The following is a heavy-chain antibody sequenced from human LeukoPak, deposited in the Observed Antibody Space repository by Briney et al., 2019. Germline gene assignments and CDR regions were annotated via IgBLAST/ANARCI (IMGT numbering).Heavy chain of an antibody. J-gene: IGHJ4*02. Sequence: SETLSLTCTVSGGSISRGGYYWTWIRQHPGKGLEWLGYIYHSGSTYSNPSLKSRVTLSVDTSRSQFALNMSSVTAADTAVYYCARGRYYYDSRGYYKQYYFDYWGQGTLVTVSS. CDR1: GGSISRGGYY. D-gene: IGHD3-22*01. V-gene: IGHV4-31*03. CDR3: ARGRYYYDSRGYYKQYYFDY. CDR2: IYHSGST.